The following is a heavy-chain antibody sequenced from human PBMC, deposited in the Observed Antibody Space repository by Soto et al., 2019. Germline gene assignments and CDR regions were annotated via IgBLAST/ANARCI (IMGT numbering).Heavy chain of an antibody. CDR3: ARGVNQGVDY. D-gene: IGHD2-2*01. Sequence: QVQLVQSGAEVKEPGASVKVSCKTSGYTFTSLDINWVRQAAGQGPEWMGWMSPGNGKTGYAQRFQGRVSMTRDTSISTAYMELSSLTFEDTAVYDGARGVNQGVDYWGQGTLVTVSS. V-gene: IGHV1-8*01. CDR2: MSPGNGKT. J-gene: IGHJ4*02. CDR1: GYTFTSLD.